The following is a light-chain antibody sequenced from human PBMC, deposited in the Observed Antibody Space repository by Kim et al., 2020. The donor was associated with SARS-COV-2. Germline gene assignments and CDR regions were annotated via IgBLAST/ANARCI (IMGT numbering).Light chain of an antibody. CDR2: DAS. V-gene: IGKV3-11*01. CDR3: QQRTNWPLT. CDR1: QSVSSY. J-gene: IGKJ4*01. Sequence: LSPGERATLSCRASQSVSSYLAWYQQKPGQAPRLLIYDASNRATGIPARFSGSGSGTDFTLTISSLEPEDFAVYYCQQRTNWPLTFGGGTKVDIK.